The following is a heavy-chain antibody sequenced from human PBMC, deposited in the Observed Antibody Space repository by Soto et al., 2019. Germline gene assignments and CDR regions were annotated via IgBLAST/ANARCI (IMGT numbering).Heavy chain of an antibody. Sequence: ASVKVSCKASGYTFTSYGISWVRQAPGQGLEWMGWISAYNGNTNYAQKLQGRVTMTTDTSTSTAYMELRSLRSDDTAVYYCAISPEEQQLVPDAFDIWGQGTMVTVSS. D-gene: IGHD6-13*01. CDR1: GYTFTSYG. CDR3: AISPEEQQLVPDAFDI. J-gene: IGHJ3*02. V-gene: IGHV1-18*01. CDR2: ISAYNGNT.